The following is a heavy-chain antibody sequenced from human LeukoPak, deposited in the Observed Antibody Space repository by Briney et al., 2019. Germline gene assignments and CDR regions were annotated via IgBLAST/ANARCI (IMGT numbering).Heavy chain of an antibody. D-gene: IGHD3-22*01. Sequence: SVKVSCKASGGTFSNYAINWVQQAPGQGLDWMGGIIPMFATVNYAQKFQGRVTITTDESTNTAYMELSGLRSEDTAVYYCARNHDNTGYYDAYFDYWGQGTLVTVSS. CDR3: ARNHDNTGYYDAYFDY. J-gene: IGHJ4*02. CDR1: GGTFSNYA. V-gene: IGHV1-69*05. CDR2: IIPMFATV.